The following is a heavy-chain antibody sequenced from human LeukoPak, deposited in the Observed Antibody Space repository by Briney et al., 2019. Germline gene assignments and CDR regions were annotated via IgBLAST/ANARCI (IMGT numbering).Heavy chain of an antibody. CDR2: INPNSGGT. CDR1: GYTFTGYY. CDR3: ARGGWDSGPCSFDY. J-gene: IGHJ4*02. D-gene: IGHD1-26*01. V-gene: IGHV1-2*06. Sequence: ASVKVSCKASGYTFTGYYMHWVRQAPGQGLEWMGRINPNSGGTNYAQKFQGRVTMTRDTSISTAYMELSRLRSDDTAVYYCARGGWDSGPCSFDYWGQGTLVTVSS.